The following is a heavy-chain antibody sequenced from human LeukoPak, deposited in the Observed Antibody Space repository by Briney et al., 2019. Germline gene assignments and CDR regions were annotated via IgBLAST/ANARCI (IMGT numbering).Heavy chain of an antibody. V-gene: IGHV4-34*01. CDR1: GGSFSGFY. CDR3: ARGLSSGWVDY. D-gene: IGHD6-19*01. Sequence: PSETLSLTCAVNGGSFSGFYWTWIRQSPGGGLEWTGEIIHTGKTNYKPSLSGRVTISLDTSKHQFSLKLSSVTAADTAVYYCARGLSSGWVDYWGQGTLVTVSS. CDR2: IIHTGKT. J-gene: IGHJ4*02.